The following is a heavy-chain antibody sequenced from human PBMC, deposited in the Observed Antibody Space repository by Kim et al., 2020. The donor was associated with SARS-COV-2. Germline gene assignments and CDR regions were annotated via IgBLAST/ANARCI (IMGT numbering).Heavy chain of an antibody. CDR3: ARVKPITYYYGSGSYSRSYYCGMDV. CDR2: TYYRSKWYN. Sequence: SQTLSLTCAISGDSVSSNSAAWNWIRQSPSRGLEWLGRTYYRSKWYNDYAVSVKSRITINPDTSKNQFSLQLNSVTPEDTAVYYCARVKPITYYYGSGSYSRSYYCGMDVWGHGTTLTVSS. CDR1: GDSVSSNSAA. J-gene: IGHJ6*01. V-gene: IGHV6-1*01. D-gene: IGHD3-10*01.